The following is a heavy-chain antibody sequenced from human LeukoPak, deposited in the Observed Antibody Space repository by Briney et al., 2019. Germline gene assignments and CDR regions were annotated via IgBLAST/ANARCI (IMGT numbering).Heavy chain of an antibody. Sequence: GGFLRLSCAASGFIFSSFEMAWVRQAPGKGLVWVSRINSDGSSTSYADSVKGRFTISRDNAKNTLYLQMNSLRAEDTAVYYCARAYYDRKGDFDYWGQGTLVTVSS. V-gene: IGHV3-74*01. CDR2: INSDGSST. CDR3: ARAYYDRKGDFDY. CDR1: GFIFSSFE. D-gene: IGHD3-22*01. J-gene: IGHJ4*02.